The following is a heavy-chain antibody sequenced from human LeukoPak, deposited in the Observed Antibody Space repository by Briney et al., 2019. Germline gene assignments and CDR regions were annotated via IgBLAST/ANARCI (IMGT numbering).Heavy chain of an antibody. CDR2: ISSNGGST. J-gene: IGHJ4*02. V-gene: IGHV3-64*01. D-gene: IGHD3-9*01. CDR1: GFTFSGYA. Sequence: GGSLRLSCAASGFTFSGYAMHWVRQAPGKGLEYVSAISSNGGSTYYANSVKGRFTISRDNSKNTLYLQMGSLRAEDMAVYYCARVGYDILTGYYDYWGQGTLVTVSS. CDR3: ARVGYDILTGYYDY.